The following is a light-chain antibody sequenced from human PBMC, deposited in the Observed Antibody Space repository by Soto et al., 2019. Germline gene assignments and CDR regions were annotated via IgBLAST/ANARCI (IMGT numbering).Light chain of an antibody. CDR3: QQFYELPST. CDR2: DAS. Sequence: DIQMTQSPSALSASVGDRVTITCQASQDISDVLNWYQQQPGKAPKVLIYDASKLQTGVPSRFSGRGSGKDFTFTISSLQPDDRGSYYCQQFYELPSTVGQVTRREL. V-gene: IGKV1-33*01. J-gene: IGKJ5*01. CDR1: QDISDV.